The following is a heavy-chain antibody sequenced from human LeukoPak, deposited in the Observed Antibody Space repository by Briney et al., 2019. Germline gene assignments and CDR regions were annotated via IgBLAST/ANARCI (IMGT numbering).Heavy chain of an antibody. J-gene: IGHJ5*02. CDR1: GGSFSGCY. CDR2: INHSGGT. Sequence: SETLSLTCAVYGGSFSGCYWSWIRQPPGKGLEWIGEINHSGGTNYNPSLKSRVTISLDTSKNHFSLKLTSVTAADTAVYYCAGGLLLWFGELRGWFDPWGQGTLVTVSS. V-gene: IGHV4-34*01. D-gene: IGHD3-10*01. CDR3: AGGLLLWFGELRGWFDP.